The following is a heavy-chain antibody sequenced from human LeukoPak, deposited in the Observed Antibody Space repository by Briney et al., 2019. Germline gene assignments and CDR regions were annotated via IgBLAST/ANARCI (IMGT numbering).Heavy chain of an antibody. J-gene: IGHJ4*02. CDR3: ASTPLGREAGTFDY. V-gene: IGHV4-4*07. Sequence: SETLSLTCTVSGGSISSYYWSWIRQPARKGLEWIGRIYTSGSTNYNPSLKSRVTMSVDTSKNQFSLKLSSVTAADTAVYYCASTPLGREAGTFDYWGQGTLVTVSS. CDR1: GGSISSYY. D-gene: IGHD6-13*01. CDR2: IYTSGST.